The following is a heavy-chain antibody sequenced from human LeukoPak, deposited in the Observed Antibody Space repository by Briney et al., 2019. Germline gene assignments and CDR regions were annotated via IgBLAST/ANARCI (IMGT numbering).Heavy chain of an antibody. V-gene: IGHV3-23*01. CDR3: AKDSRGGPDYLAAAGYYYGMDV. CDR1: GFNFTNYA. Sequence: GGSLRLSCAASGFNFTNYAMSWVRQAPAKGLEWVSALSGRGSNTYYADSVKGRFTISRDNSKNTLYLQMNSLRAEDTAVYYSAKDSRGGPDYLAAAGYYYGMDVWGQGTTVTVSS. D-gene: IGHD6-13*01. J-gene: IGHJ6*02. CDR2: LSGRGSNT.